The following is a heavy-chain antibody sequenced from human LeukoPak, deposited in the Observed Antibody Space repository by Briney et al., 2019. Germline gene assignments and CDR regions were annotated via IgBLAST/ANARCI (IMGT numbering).Heavy chain of an antibody. Sequence: GGSLRLSCAASGFTFSTYEMNWVRQAPGKGLEWISYITNTGTTIYYADSVRGRFTVSRDNAKNPVYLQMNSLRAEDTAVYYCSRDGTKVRGIIITYIGMDVWGKGTTVIVSS. D-gene: IGHD3-10*01. CDR1: GFTFSTYE. V-gene: IGHV3-48*03. CDR3: SRDGTKVRGIIITYIGMDV. J-gene: IGHJ6*04. CDR2: ITNTGTTI.